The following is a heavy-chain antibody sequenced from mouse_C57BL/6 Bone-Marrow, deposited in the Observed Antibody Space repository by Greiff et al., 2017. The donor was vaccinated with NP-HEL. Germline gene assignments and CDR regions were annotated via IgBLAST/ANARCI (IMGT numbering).Heavy chain of an antibody. CDR3: VRVYPGFAY. CDR1: GFSFNTYA. V-gene: IGHV10-1*01. J-gene: IGHJ3*01. D-gene: IGHD2-1*01. Sequence: EVNVVESGGGLVQPKGSLKLSCAASGFSFNTYAMNWVRQAPGKGLEWVARIRSKSNNYATYYADSVKDRFTISRDDSESMLYLQMNNLKTEDTAMYYCVRVYPGFAYWGQGTLVTVSA. CDR2: IRSKSNNYAT.